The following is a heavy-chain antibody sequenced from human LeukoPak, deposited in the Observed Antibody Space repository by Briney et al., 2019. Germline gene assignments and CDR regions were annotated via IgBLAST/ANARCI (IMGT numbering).Heavy chain of an antibody. D-gene: IGHD2-2*01. CDR2: ISVDNGST. CDR1: GYTFTSYG. V-gene: IGHV1-18*01. CDR3: AREDTRRGSRGYFDY. J-gene: IGHJ4*02. Sequence: VASVKVSCKASGYTFTSYGISWVRQAPGQGREWMGWISVDNGSTNYAQKLQGRITMTTDTSTRTDYMEPRSLRSDDSPVYYCAREDTRRGSRGYFDYWGQGPLVTVSS.